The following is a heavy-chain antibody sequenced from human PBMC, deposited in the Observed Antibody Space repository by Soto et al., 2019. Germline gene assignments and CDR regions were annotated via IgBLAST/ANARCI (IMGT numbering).Heavy chain of an antibody. V-gene: IGHV1-18*01. CDR3: ASENLYCGGDCWGY. Sequence: ASVKVSCKASGYTFTSYGISWVRQAPGQGLEWMGWISAYNGNTNYAQKLQGRVTMTTDTSTSTAYMELRSLRSDDTAVYYCASENLYCGGDCWGYWGQGTLVTVSS. D-gene: IGHD2-21*02. J-gene: IGHJ4*02. CDR2: ISAYNGNT. CDR1: GYTFTSYG.